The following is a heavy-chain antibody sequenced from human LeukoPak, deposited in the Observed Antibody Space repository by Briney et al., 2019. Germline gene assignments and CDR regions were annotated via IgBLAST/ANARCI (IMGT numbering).Heavy chain of an antibody. J-gene: IGHJ6*03. V-gene: IGHV4-39*07. CDR2: IYYSGST. D-gene: IGHD2-15*01. CDR1: GDSISSSSYY. CDR3: ARVKVVGGNYMDV. Sequence: PSETLSLTCTVSGDSISSSSYYWGWIRQPPGKGLEWIGSIYYSGSTYYNPSLKSRVTVPVDTSKNQFSLKLSSVTAADTAVYYCARVKVVGGNYMDVWGKGTTVTVSS.